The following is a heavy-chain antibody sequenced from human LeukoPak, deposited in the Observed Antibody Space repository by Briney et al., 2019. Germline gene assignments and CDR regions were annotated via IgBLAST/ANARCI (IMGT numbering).Heavy chain of an antibody. J-gene: IGHJ4*02. CDR2: MNPNSGNT. CDR3: ARGLGRTAMVTRGGVRFDY. Sequence: ASVKVSCKASGYTFTGYYMHWVRQAPGQGLEWMGWMNPNSGNTGYAQKFQGRVAMTRNTSITTAYMELSSLRSEDTAVYYCARGLGRTAMVTRGGVRFDYWGQGTLVTVSS. CDR1: GYTFTGYY. D-gene: IGHD5-18*01. V-gene: IGHV1-8*02.